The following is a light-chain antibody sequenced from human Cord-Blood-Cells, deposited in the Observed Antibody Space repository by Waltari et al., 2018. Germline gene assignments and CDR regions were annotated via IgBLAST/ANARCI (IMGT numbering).Light chain of an antibody. CDR2: EVS. J-gene: IGLJ3*02. CDR3: SSYAGSNSWV. V-gene: IGLV2-8*01. CDR1: SSDVGGYNY. Sequence: QSALTQPPSASGSPGQSVTISCTGTSSDVGGYNYVSWYQQHPGKAPKPMIYEVSKRAAGVPERVSGSKSGSTASLTVSGLQAEDEADYYCSSYAGSNSWVFGGGTKLTVL.